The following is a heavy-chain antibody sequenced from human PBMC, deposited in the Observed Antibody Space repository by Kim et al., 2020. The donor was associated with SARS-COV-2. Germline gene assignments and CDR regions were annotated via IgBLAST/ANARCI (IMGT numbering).Heavy chain of an antibody. CDR2: IRSKANGYAT. CDR1: GFTFSGSA. Sequence: GGSLRLSCAASGFTFSGSALHWVRQASGKGLEWVGRIRSKANGYATAYAASLKGRFTISRDDSKNTAYLQMNSLKTEDTAVYYCTSVPGTTLAFGDAFDIWGQGTMVTVSS. J-gene: IGHJ3*02. V-gene: IGHV3-73*01. D-gene: IGHD1-1*01. CDR3: TSVPGTTLAFGDAFDI.